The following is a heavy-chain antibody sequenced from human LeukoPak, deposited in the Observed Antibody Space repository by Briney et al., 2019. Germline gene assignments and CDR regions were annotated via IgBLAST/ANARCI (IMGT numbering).Heavy chain of an antibody. V-gene: IGHV3-33*06. CDR2: IWYDGSNK. D-gene: IGHD3-10*01. CDR1: GFTLKSYG. CDR3: AKDHFAGFDY. Sequence: GGALRLSCAASGFTLKSYGMHWVRQAPGQGLEWVAVIWYDGSNKYYADSVKGRFTISRDNSKNTLYLQMNSLRAEDTAVYYCAKDHFAGFDYWGQGTLVTVSS. J-gene: IGHJ4*02.